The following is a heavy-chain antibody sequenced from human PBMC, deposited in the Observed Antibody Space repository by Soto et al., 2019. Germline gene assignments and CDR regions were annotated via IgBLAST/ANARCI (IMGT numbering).Heavy chain of an antibody. D-gene: IGHD2-15*01. Sequence: SETLSLTCAVSGGSVRSNNWWFWVRQPPGRGLEWIGEIHHRESTNLNPSLKSRVTISVDRSKNEFSLKVKSVTAADTAVYYCGCRVEDISYDYYGMDVWGQGTTVTVSS. CDR3: GCRVEDISYDYYGMDV. J-gene: IGHJ6*02. CDR2: IHHREST. V-gene: IGHV4-4*02. CDR1: GGSVRSNNW.